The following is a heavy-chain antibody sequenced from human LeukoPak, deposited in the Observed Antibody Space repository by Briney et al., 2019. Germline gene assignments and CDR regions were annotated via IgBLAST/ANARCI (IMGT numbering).Heavy chain of an antibody. CDR2: ISAYNGNT. J-gene: IGHJ5*02. V-gene: IGHV1-18*01. CDR1: GYTFTSYG. CDR3: ARGMITFGGVIVSNWFDP. D-gene: IGHD3-16*02. Sequence: ASVKVSCKASGYTFTSYGISWVRQAPGQGLEWMGWISAYNGNTNYAQKLQGRVTMTTDTSTSTAYMELRSLRSDDTAVYYCARGMITFGGVIVSNWFDPWGLGTLVTVSS.